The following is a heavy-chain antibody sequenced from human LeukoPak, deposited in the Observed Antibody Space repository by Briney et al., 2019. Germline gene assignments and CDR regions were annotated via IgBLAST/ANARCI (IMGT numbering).Heavy chain of an antibody. CDR2: TRNKANSYTT. CDR1: GLTFSDHY. D-gene: IGHD2-2*01. V-gene: IGHV3-72*01. CDR3: ALRYHCSSTSRSNHDAFDI. J-gene: IGHJ3*02. Sequence: GGSLRLSCAASGLTFSDHYMDWVRQAPGKGLEWVGRTRNKANSYTTEYAASVKGRFTISRDDSKNSLYLQMNSLKTEDTAVYYCALRYHCSSTSRSNHDAFDIWGQGTMVTVSS.